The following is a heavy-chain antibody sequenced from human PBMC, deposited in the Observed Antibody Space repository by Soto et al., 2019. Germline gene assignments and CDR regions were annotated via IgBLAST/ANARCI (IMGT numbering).Heavy chain of an antibody. Sequence: SQTLSLTCAISGDSVSSNRGAWNWIRQSPSRGLEWLGRTYYRSSKWYNDYAESVKSRITINSDTSKNQFSLQLNSVTPEDTAVYYCARDRGNWNHYYYYGMDGWGQGTTVTVSS. CDR2: TYYRSSKWYN. CDR1: GDSVSSNRGA. J-gene: IGHJ6*02. D-gene: IGHD1-20*01. CDR3: ARDRGNWNHYYYYGMDG. V-gene: IGHV6-1*01.